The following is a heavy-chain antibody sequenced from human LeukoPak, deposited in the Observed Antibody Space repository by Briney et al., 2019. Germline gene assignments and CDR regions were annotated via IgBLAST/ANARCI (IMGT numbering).Heavy chain of an antibody. CDR3: ARLKPTTYCSSTSCYYYYYYMDV. CDR1: GGSISSGGYY. Sequence: SETLSLTCTVSGGSISSGGYYWSWIRQPPGKGLEWIGYIYYSGSTYYNPSLKSRVTISVDTSKNQFSLKLSSVTAADTAVYYCARLKPTTYCSSTSCYYYYYYMDVWGKGTTVTVSS. CDR2: IYYSGST. J-gene: IGHJ6*03. V-gene: IGHV4-30-2*03. D-gene: IGHD2-2*01.